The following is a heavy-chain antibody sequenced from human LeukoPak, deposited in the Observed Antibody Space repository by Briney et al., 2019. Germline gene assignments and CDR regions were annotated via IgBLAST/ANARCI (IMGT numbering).Heavy chain of an antibody. CDR1: GGCISSYY. CDR2: IYYSGST. D-gene: IGHD6-25*01. J-gene: IGHJ3*02. Sequence: PSETLSLTCTVSGGCISSYYWSWIRQPPGKGLEWIGYIYYSGSTNYNPSLKNRVTISVDSSKNQFSLKLSSVAAADTEVYYCARDVRRTFDIWGQGTMVTVSS. V-gene: IGHV4-59*01. CDR3: ARDVRRTFDI.